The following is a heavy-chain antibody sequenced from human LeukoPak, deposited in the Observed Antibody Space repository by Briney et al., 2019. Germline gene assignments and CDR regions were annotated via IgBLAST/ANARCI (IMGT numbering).Heavy chain of an antibody. CDR1: GFTFSSYW. V-gene: IGHV3-7*01. J-gene: IGHJ4*02. D-gene: IGHD5-24*01. CDR3: GRVFGALEMATFYYYFDY. Sequence: GGSLRLSCAASGFTFSSYWMSWVRQAPGKGLEWVANIKQDGGEKYYVDSVKGRFTISRDNAKNSLYLQMNSLRAEDTAVYYCGRVFGALEMATFYYYFDYWGQGTLVTVSS. CDR2: IKQDGGEK.